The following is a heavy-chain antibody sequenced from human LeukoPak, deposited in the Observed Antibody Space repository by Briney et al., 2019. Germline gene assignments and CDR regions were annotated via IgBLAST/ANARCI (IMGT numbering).Heavy chain of an antibody. CDR2: FNPEDGET. V-gene: IGHV1-24*01. D-gene: IGHD1-26*01. J-gene: IGHJ6*03. Sequence: ASVKVSCKVSGYTLTELSMHWVRQAPGKGLEWMGGFNPEDGETIYAQKFQGRVTITEDTSTDTAYMELSSLRSEDTAVYYCAASVGAGEGKGFMDVWGKGTTVTISS. CDR1: GYTLTELS. CDR3: AASVGAGEGKGFMDV.